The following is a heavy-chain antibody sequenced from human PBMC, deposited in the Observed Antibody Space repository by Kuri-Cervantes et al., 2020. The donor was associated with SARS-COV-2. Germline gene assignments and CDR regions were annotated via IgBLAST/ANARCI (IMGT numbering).Heavy chain of an antibody. D-gene: IGHD4-11*01. V-gene: IGHV1-2*02. CDR2: INPNSGGT. Sequence: ASVKVSCKASGYTFTGYYMHWVRQAPGRGLEWMGWINPNSGGTNYAQKFQGRVTMTRDTSISTAYMELSRLRSDDTAVYYCARAAAVTTYYYYYMDVWGKGTTVTVSS. CDR3: ARAAAVTTYYYYYMDV. J-gene: IGHJ6*03. CDR1: GYTFTGYY.